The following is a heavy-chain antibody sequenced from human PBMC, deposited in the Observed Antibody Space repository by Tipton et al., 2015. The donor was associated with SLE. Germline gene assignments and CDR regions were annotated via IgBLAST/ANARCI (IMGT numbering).Heavy chain of an antibody. J-gene: IGHJ4*02. CDR2: TSHSGST. CDR1: DDSIRDYY. CDR3: ARQLGWGDPFAFDY. Sequence: TLSLTCSVSDDSIRDYYFSWIRQPPGNKLEWIGYTSHSGSTRYNPSLESRVTISLDTSKSHFSRKLGSVTAADTAIYYCARQLGWGDPFAFDYWDQGTLVTVSS. V-gene: IGHV4-59*08. D-gene: IGHD2-21*02.